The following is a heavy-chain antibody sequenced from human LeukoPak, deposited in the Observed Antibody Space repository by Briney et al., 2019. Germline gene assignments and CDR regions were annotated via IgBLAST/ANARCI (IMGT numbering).Heavy chain of an antibody. D-gene: IGHD6-13*01. CDR3: VWAAAAPMNWFDP. J-gene: IGHJ5*02. V-gene: IGHV1-24*01. Sequence: GASVKVSCKVSGYTLTEFSMHWVRQAPGKGLEWMGGFDPEDGETIYAQKFQGRVTITADESTSTAYMELSSLRSEDTAVYYCVWAAAAPMNWFDPWGQGTLVTVSS. CDR1: GYTLTEFS. CDR2: FDPEDGET.